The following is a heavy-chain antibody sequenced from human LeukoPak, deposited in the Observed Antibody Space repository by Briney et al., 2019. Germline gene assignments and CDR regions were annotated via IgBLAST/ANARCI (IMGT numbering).Heavy chain of an antibody. CDR1: GFTFSSYA. V-gene: IGHV3-30-3*01. CDR2: ISYDGSNK. CDR3: ARDRWYGSGSPFDP. D-gene: IGHD3-10*01. Sequence: PGRSLRLSCAASGFTFSSYAMHWVRQAPGKGLKWVAVISYDGSNKYYADSVKGRFTISRDNSKNTLYLQMNSLRAEDTAVYYCARDRWYGSGSPFDPWGQGTLVTVSS. J-gene: IGHJ5*02.